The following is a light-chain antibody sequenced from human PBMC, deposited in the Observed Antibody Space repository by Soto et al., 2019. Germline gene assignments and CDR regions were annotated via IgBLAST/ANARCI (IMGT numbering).Light chain of an antibody. CDR3: QQYESYSPLT. J-gene: IGKJ4*01. CDR1: QSIRSW. Sequence: DIQMTQSPSILSASVGDRVTITCRASQSIRSWLAWYQQKPGKAPKLLIYDAYSLESGVPSRFSGRRSGTEFTLTIAGLQPEAFATYYCQQYESYSPLTFGGGSKVDI. V-gene: IGKV1-5*01. CDR2: DAY.